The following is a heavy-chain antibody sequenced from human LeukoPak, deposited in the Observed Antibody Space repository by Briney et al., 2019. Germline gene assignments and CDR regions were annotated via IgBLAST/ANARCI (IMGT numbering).Heavy chain of an antibody. CDR3: ATWGTYYYGSGSYVGHAFDI. CDR2: INHSGST. J-gene: IGHJ3*02. CDR1: GGSFSSYY. V-gene: IGHV4-34*01. Sequence: SESLSLTCAVYGGSFSSYYWSWIRQPPGKGLEWIGEINHSGSTNYNPSLKSRVTISVDTSKNQFSLRLSSVTAADTAVYYCATWGTYYYGSGSYVGHAFDIWGQGTMVAVSS. D-gene: IGHD3-10*01.